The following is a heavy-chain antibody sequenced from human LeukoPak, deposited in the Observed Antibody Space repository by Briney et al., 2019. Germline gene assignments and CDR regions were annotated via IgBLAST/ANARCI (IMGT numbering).Heavy chain of an antibody. V-gene: IGHV4-31*03. CDR3: ARGRQSAVAGTGAFDY. J-gene: IGHJ4*02. CDR1: GGSISSGGYY. CDR2: INHSGST. Sequence: PSETLSLTCTVSGGSISSGGYYWSWIRQHPGKGLEWIGEINHSGSTNYNPSLKSRVTISVDTSKNQFSLKLSSVTAADTAVYYCARGRQSAVAGTGAFDYWGQGTLVTVSS. D-gene: IGHD6-19*01.